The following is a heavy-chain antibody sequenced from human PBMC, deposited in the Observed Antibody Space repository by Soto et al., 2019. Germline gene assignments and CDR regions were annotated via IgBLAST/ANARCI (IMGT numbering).Heavy chain of an antibody. D-gene: IGHD6-13*01. Sequence: GGSLRLSCAASGFTFSSYWMSWVRQAPGKGLEWVANIKQDGSEKYYVDSVKGRFTISRDNAKNSLYLQMSSLRAEDTAVYYCARVGSSLGYYYYMDVWGKGTTVTVSS. V-gene: IGHV3-7*01. CDR1: GFTFSSYW. J-gene: IGHJ6*03. CDR3: ARVGSSLGYYYYMDV. CDR2: IKQDGSEK.